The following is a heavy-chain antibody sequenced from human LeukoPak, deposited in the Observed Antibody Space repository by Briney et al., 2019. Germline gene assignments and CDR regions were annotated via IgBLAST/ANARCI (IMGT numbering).Heavy chain of an antibody. D-gene: IGHD2-8*01. J-gene: IGHJ6*02. Sequence: GGSLRLSCAASGFTFSSYGMHWVRQAPGKGLEWVAVISYDGTNKYYADCVKGRFTISRDNSKNTLYLQMNSLRTEDTAVHYCAKNGGSHYYHYGMDVWGQGTTVTASS. V-gene: IGHV3-30*18. CDR2: ISYDGTNK. CDR1: GFTFSSYG. CDR3: AKNGGSHYYHYGMDV.